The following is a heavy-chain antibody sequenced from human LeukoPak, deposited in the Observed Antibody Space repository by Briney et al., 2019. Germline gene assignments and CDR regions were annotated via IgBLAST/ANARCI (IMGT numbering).Heavy chain of an antibody. CDR2: ISSRSNYI. D-gene: IGHD1-26*01. CDR1: GFSFSSYS. CDR3: ASYAAPIVY. J-gene: IGHJ4*02. V-gene: IGHV3-21*01. Sequence: GGSLRLSCAASGFSFSSYSMNWVRQAPGKGLEWVSSISSRSNYIYYADSVKGRFSISRDNAKNSLYLQMNSLRAEDTAVYYCASYAAPIVYWGQGTLVTVSS.